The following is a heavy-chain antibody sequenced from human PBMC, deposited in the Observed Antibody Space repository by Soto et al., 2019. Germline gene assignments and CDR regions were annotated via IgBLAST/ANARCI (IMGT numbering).Heavy chain of an antibody. CDR3: ARDVSPGDSTYYLDAFDI. CDR2: IKKDESRK. D-gene: IGHD3-22*01. J-gene: IGHJ3*02. V-gene: IGHV3-7*05. CDR1: GFSLSNYW. Sequence: EVQLVESGGGLVQPGESLRLTCAASGFSLSNYWMTWVRQAPGKGLEWVANIKKDESRKSYLDSVRGRFTISRDNARNSLYLQMNSLRAEDTALYYCARDVSPGDSTYYLDAFDIWGQGTMVTVSS.